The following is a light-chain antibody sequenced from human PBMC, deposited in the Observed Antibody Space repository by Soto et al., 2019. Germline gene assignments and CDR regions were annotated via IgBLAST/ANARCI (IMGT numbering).Light chain of an antibody. Sequence: QSALTQPASVSGSPGQSITISCTGTSGDVGGYNYVSWYQQHPGKAPKLMIYEVSNRPSGVSNRFSGSKSGNTASLTISGLQAEDEADYYCSSYTSSSTYVFXTGTNVTVL. CDR3: SSYTSSSTYV. V-gene: IGLV2-14*01. J-gene: IGLJ1*01. CDR2: EVS. CDR1: SGDVGGYNY.